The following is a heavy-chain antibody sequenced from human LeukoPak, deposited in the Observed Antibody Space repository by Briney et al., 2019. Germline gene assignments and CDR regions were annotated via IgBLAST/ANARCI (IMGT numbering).Heavy chain of an antibody. CDR3: AATTGTYYDMGTLGY. J-gene: IGHJ4*02. V-gene: IGHV1-18*01. D-gene: IGHD3-9*01. Sequence: GASVKVSCKASGGTFSSYGISWVRQAPGQGLEWMGWISAYNGNTNYAQKLQGRVTMTTDTSTSTAYMELRSLRSDDTAVYYCAATTGTYYDMGTLGYWGQGTLVTVSS. CDR2: ISAYNGNT. CDR1: GGTFSSYG.